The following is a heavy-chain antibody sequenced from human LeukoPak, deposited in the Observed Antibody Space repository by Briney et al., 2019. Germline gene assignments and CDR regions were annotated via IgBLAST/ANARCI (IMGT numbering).Heavy chain of an antibody. J-gene: IGHJ4*02. CDR3: ARDLQQLVTWVFDY. CDR2: INPSGGST. Sequence: ASVKVSCKASGYTFTSYYMHWVRQAPGQGLEWMGIINPSGGSTSYAQKLQGRVTMTTDTSTSTAYMELRSLRSDDTAVYYCARDLQQLVTWVFDYWGQGTLVTVSS. D-gene: IGHD6-13*01. CDR1: GYTFTSYY. V-gene: IGHV1-46*01.